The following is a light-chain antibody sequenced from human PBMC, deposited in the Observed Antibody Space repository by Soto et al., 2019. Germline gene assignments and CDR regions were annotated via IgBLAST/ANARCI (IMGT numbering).Light chain of an antibody. J-gene: IGKJ5*01. CDR3: QQYNIRPPAT. Sequence: EVVMTQSPATLSVSPGKRATLSCRASQSVSTNLAWYQQKPGQAPRLLIYGASTRATGVPGRFSGSGSGTEFTLTISSLQSEDFAVYYCQQYNIRPPATFGQGTRLEIE. CDR1: QSVSTN. CDR2: GAS. V-gene: IGKV3-15*01.